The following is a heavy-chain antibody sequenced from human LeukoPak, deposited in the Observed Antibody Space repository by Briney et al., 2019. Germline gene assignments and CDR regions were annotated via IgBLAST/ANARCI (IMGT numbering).Heavy chain of an antibody. CDR1: GYTFTSYA. D-gene: IGHD1-1*01. CDR3: ARGTTGTTSWFDP. CDR2: INAGNGNT. V-gene: IGHV1-3*01. J-gene: IGHJ5*02. Sequence: RASVKVSCKASGYTFTSYAMHWVRQAPGQRLEWMGWINAGNGNTKYSQKFQGRVTITRDTSASTAYMELSSLRSEGTAVYYCARGTTGTTSWFDPWGQGTLVTVSS.